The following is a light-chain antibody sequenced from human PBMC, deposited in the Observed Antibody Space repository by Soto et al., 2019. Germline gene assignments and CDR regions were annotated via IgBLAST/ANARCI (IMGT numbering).Light chain of an antibody. V-gene: IGKV3-20*01. CDR3: QQFDTSPPST. CDR1: QSVSSSY. CDR2: GAS. Sequence: EIVLTHSPGTLSLSPGERATLSCRASQSVSSSYLAWYQQKPGQAPRLLIYGASSRATGIPDRFSGSGSGTDFTLTISRLEPGDFAVYYCQQFDTSPPSTFGQGTRLEIK. J-gene: IGKJ5*01.